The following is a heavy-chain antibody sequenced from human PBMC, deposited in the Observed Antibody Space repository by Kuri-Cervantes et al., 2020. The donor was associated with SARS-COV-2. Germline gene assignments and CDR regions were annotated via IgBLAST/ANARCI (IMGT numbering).Heavy chain of an antibody. J-gene: IGHJ4*02. CDR3: ARASISFDD. CDR2: VYYDGTT. D-gene: IGHD2-2*02. Sequence: GSLRLSCSVSGGSINSYYWSWIRQAPGKGLEWLGHVYYDGTTNYNPSLKRRATISLATSKSQFFLQLDSVTAADTAVYFCARASISFDDWGQGTPVTVSS. V-gene: IGHV4-59*01. CDR1: GGSINSYY.